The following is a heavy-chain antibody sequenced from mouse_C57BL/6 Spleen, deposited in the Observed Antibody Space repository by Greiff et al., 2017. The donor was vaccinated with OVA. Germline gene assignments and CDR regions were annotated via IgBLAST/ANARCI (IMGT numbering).Heavy chain of an antibody. CDR1: GFSFNTYA. CDR3: VSSLAGYAMDY. Sequence: DVMLVESGGGLVQPKGSLKLSCAASGFSFNTYAMNWVRQAPGKGLEWVARIRSKSNNYATYYADSVKDRFTISRDDSESMLYLQMNNLKTEDTAMYYCVSSLAGYAMDYWGQGTSVTVSS. J-gene: IGHJ4*01. CDR2: IRSKSNNYAT. V-gene: IGHV10-1*01. D-gene: IGHD6-1*01.